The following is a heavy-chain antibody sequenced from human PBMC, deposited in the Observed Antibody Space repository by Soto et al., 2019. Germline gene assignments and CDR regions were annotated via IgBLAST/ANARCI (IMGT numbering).Heavy chain of an antibody. D-gene: IGHD3-3*01. J-gene: IGHJ6*02. CDR1: GGTFSSYA. Sequence: QVQLVQSGAEVKKPGSSVKVSCKASGGTFSSYAISWVRQAPGQGLEWMGGIIPIFGTANYAQKFQGRVTITADESTSTAYMELSSLRSEDTAVYYCARSTIFGVVITNYYYYGMDVWDQGTTVTVSS. CDR3: ARSTIFGVVITNYYYYGMDV. V-gene: IGHV1-69*01. CDR2: IIPIFGTA.